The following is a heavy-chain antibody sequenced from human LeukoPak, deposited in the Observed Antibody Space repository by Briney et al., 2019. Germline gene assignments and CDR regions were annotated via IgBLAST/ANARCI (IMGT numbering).Heavy chain of an antibody. CDR1: GFTFSSYA. V-gene: IGHV3-23*01. D-gene: IGHD5-18*01. CDR3: AKKGGYSYGDPFDY. Sequence: GGSLRLSCAASGFTFSSYAMSWVRQAPGKGLEWVSYISSSSSTIYYADSVKGRFTISRDNSKNTLYLQMNSLRAEDTAVYYCAKKGGYSYGDPFDYWGQGTLVTVSS. CDR2: ISSSSSTI. J-gene: IGHJ4*02.